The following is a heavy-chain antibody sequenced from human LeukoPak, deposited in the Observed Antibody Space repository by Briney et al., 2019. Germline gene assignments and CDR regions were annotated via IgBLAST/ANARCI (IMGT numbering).Heavy chain of an antibody. CDR1: GGSISGYY. D-gene: IGHD3-3*01. Sequence: SETLSLTCTVSGGSISGYYWSWIRQPAGKGLEWIGRIYTSGSTNYNPSLKSRVTMSVDTSKNQFSLKLSSVTAADTAVYYCARDMVRSWSGYYSDWFDPWGQGTLVTVSS. CDR2: IYTSGST. J-gene: IGHJ5*02. CDR3: ARDMVRSWSGYYSDWFDP. V-gene: IGHV4-4*07.